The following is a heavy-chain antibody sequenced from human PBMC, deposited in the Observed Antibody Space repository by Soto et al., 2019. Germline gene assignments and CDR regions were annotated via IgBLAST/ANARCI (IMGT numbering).Heavy chain of an antibody. J-gene: IGHJ4*02. CDR2: IRGSDDGT. CDR3: VKLQGGYCGSTSCHRAPGFDN. D-gene: IGHD2-2*01. CDR1: GFTFSDYA. Sequence: EVQLLESGGGLVQPGGSLRLSCAASGFTFSDYAMTWVRQAPGKGLEWVSTIRGSDDGTYYTDYVKGLFTIPRDHSKNHLYLPMNSLSADEEAFHYCVKLQGGYCGSTSCHRAPGFDNWGQGSLVTVSS. V-gene: IGHV3-23*01.